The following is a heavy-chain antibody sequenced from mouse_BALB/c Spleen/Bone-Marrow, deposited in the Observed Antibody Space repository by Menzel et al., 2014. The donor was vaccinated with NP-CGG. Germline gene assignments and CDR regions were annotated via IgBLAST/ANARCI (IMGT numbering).Heavy chain of an antibody. D-gene: IGHD2-3*01. J-gene: IGHJ4*01. Sequence: VQLVESGPGLVAPSQSLSITCTVSGFSLTSYSVHWVRQPPGKGLEWLGVIWAGGSTNYNSALMSRLSTSKDNSKSQVFLKMSSLQTDDTAMFYCAGDDDSYAMDYWGQGTSVTVSS. CDR2: IWAGGST. CDR3: AGDDDSYAMDY. CDR1: GFSLTSYS. V-gene: IGHV2-9*02.